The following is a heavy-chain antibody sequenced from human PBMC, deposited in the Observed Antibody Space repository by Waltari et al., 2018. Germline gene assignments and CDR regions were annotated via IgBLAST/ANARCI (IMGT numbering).Heavy chain of an antibody. D-gene: IGHD5-12*01. CDR1: GGAFSSYA. CDR3: ARAKDGYNGGSLAW. Sequence: QVQLVQSGAEVRKPGSSVKVSCKASGGAFSSYAIRWVRQAPGQGLEWMGGIIPILGIANYAQKFQGRVTITADESTSTAYMELSSLRSEDTAVYYCARAKDGYNGGSLAWWGQGTLVTVSS. CDR2: IIPILGIA. J-gene: IGHJ4*02. V-gene: IGHV1-69*04.